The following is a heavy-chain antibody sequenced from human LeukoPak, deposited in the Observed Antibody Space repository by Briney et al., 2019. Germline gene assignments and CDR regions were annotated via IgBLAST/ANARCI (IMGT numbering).Heavy chain of an antibody. J-gene: IGHJ4*02. CDR3: AKTTVPGSAGPHQGFFDY. D-gene: IGHD3-10*01. V-gene: IGHV3-23*01. Sequence: PGGSLRLPCAASGFTFSNYAMTWVRQAPGKGLEWVSVISGSGLSRYYADSVKGRFTISRDNSKNTLYLQMNSLRGEDTAIYYCAKTTVPGSAGPHQGFFDYWGQGTLVTVSS. CDR1: GFTFSNYA. CDR2: ISGSGLSR.